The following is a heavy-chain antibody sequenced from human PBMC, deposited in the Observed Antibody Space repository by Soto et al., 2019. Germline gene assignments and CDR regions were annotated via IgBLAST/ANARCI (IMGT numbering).Heavy chain of an antibody. CDR3: ASMNGAVATRLHRSWYWFDP. CDR1: GGTFSSYA. CDR2: IIPIFGTA. V-gene: IGHV1-69*13. J-gene: IGHJ5*02. Sequence: ASVKVSCKASGGTFSSYAISWVRQAPGQGLEWMGGIIPIFGTANYAQKFQGRVTITADESTSTAYMELSSLRSEDTAVYYCASMNGAVATRLHRSWYWFDPWGQGTLVTVSS. D-gene: IGHD6-19*01.